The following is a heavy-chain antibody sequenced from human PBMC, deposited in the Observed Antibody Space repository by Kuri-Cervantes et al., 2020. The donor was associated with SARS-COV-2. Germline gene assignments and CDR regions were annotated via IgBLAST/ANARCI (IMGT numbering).Heavy chain of an antibody. CDR3: AREGSGYYYYYYMDV. J-gene: IGHJ6*03. Sequence: SVKVSCKASGGTFSSFAISWVRQAPGQGLEWMGGIIPIFGTANYAQKFQGRVTITTDESTSTAYMELSSLRSEDTAVYYCAREGSGYYYYYYMDVWGKGTTVTVSS. D-gene: IGHD3-10*01. CDR1: GGTFSSFA. CDR2: IIPIFGTA. V-gene: IGHV1-69*05.